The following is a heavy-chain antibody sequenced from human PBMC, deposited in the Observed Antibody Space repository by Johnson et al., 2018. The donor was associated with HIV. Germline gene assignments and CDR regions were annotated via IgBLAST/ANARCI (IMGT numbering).Heavy chain of an antibody. CDR1: GFTVSSNY. J-gene: IGHJ3*02. Sequence: MQLVESGGGLVQPGGSLRLSCAASGFTVSSNYMSWVRQAPGKGLEWVSVIYSGGSTYYADSVKGRFTISRDNSKNTLYLQMNSLRVEDTAVYYCAKSLPGYDAFDIWGQGTMVTVSS. D-gene: IGHD5-12*01. CDR2: IYSGGST. V-gene: IGHV3-66*01. CDR3: AKSLPGYDAFDI.